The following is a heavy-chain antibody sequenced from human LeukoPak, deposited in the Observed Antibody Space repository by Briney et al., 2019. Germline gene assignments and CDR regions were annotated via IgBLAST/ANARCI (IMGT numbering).Heavy chain of an antibody. J-gene: IGHJ4*02. CDR2: ISSSSSYI. V-gene: IGHV3-21*01. CDR1: GFIFSSYA. Sequence: GGSLRLSCATSGFIFSSYAMSWVRQAPGKGLEWVSSISSSSSYIYYADSVKGRFTISRDNAKNSLYLQMNSLRAEDTAVYYCARRWGSSTPWDYWGQGTLVTVSS. CDR3: ARRWGSSTPWDY. D-gene: IGHD3-16*01.